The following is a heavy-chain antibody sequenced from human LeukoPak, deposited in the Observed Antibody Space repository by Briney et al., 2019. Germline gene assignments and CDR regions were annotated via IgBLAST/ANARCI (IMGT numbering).Heavy chain of an antibody. CDR2: FDPDDGET. CDR1: GYTLTELS. V-gene: IGHV1-24*01. Sequence: GASVKVSCKVSGYTLTELSIHWVRQAPGKGLEWMGGFDPDDGETFYAQKFQGRVTMTEDTSTDTAYMDISSLRSEDTAVYYCATLKLFSDAFEIWGQGTMVTVSA. CDR3: ATLKLFSDAFEI. J-gene: IGHJ3*02.